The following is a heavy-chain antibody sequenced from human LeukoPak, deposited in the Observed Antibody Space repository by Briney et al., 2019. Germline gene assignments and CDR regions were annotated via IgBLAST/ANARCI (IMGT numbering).Heavy chain of an antibody. CDR1: GFSFSSYW. J-gene: IGHJ5*02. CDR3: AIFIRLRS. V-gene: IGHV3-7*01. D-gene: IGHD4-17*01. Sequence: GGSLRLSCEASGFSFSSYWMSWVRQAPGKGLEWVGNIKQDGSEENYVDSVQGRFTISRDNAKKSLYLQMNSLRVDETAVYYSAIFIRLRSWGQGTLVTVSS. CDR2: IKQDGSEE.